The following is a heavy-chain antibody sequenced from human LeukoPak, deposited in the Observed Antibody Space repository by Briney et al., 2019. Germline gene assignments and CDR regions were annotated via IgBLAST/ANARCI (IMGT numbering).Heavy chain of an antibody. D-gene: IGHD7-27*01. V-gene: IGHV4-31*03. J-gene: IGHJ4*02. CDR2: IYYSGST. CDR3: AREGGVTGAFDY. CDR1: GGSISSGGYY. Sequence: SETLSLTCTVSGGSISSGGYYWSWIRQHPGKGLEWIGYIYYSGSTYHNPSLKSRVTISVDTSKNQFSLKLSSVTAAGTAVYYCAREGGVTGAFDYWGQGTLVTVSS.